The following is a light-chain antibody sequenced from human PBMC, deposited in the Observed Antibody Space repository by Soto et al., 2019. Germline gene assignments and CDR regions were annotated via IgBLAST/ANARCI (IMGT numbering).Light chain of an antibody. CDR1: SSDIGSYNL. J-gene: IGLJ2*01. CDR2: EGT. CDR3: CSYAGDSTA. Sequence: QSALTQPASVSGSPGQSITISCTGTSSDIGSYNLVSWYQQHPGKAPKLMIFEGTERPSGVSNRFYGSKSGNTASLTISGLQAEDEADYYCCSYAGDSTAFGGGTKLTVL. V-gene: IGLV2-23*01.